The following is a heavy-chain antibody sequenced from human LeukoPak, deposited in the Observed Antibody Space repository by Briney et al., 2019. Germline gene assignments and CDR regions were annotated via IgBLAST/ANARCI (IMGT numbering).Heavy chain of an antibody. V-gene: IGHV3-7*01. D-gene: IGHD6-19*01. CDR2: IKQDGSEN. CDR1: GFTFSIYS. Sequence: PGGSLRLSCAASGFTFSIYSVTWVRQAPGKGLDWVATIKQDGSENHYVDSVKGRFTISRDNAKSSLYLQMNSMRAEDTAVYYCAREGNSSGWYLGAFDIWGQGTMVTVSS. CDR3: AREGNSSGWYLGAFDI. J-gene: IGHJ3*02.